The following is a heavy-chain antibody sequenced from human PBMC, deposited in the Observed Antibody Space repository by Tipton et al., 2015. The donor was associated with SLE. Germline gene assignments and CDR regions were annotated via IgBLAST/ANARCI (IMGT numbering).Heavy chain of an antibody. CDR1: GGSISSSSYY. J-gene: IGHJ4*02. Sequence: TLSLTCTVSGGSISSSSYYWGWIRQPPGKGLEWIGSTYYSGSTYYNPSLKSRVTISVDTSKNQFSLKLSSVTAADTAVYYCARRRYNYYYFDYWGQGTLVTVSS. CDR2: TYYSGST. CDR3: ARRRYNYYYFDY. V-gene: IGHV4-39*07. D-gene: IGHD1-1*01.